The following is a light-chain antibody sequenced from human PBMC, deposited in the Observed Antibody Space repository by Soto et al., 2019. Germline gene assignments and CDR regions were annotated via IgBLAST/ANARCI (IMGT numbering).Light chain of an antibody. V-gene: IGLV1-40*01. Sequence: QSVLTQPPSVSGAPGQRVTISCTGSSSNIGSVYDVHWYQQLPGTAPKLLIYGNSNRPSGVPDRFSGSKSGTSASLAITGLQAEDEADYYCQSYDSSLSGSKVVFGGGTQLTFL. CDR2: GNS. CDR1: SSNIGSVYD. CDR3: QSYDSSLSGSKVV. J-gene: IGLJ2*01.